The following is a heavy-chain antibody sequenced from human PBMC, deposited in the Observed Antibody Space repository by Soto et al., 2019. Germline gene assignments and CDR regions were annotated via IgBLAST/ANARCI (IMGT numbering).Heavy chain of an antibody. J-gene: IGHJ4*02. CDR2: IYFSGST. V-gene: IGHV4-31*03. Sequence: QVQLQESGPGLVKPSQTLSLTCTVSGGSISSGGYYWSWIRQHPGKGLEWIGYIYFSGSTYYNPSLKRRLTISVDTSKNQFPLKLSSVTAADTAVYYCARSPHIQLWSYPSDYWGQGTLVTVSS. D-gene: IGHD5-18*01. CDR1: GGSISSGGYY. CDR3: ARSPHIQLWSYPSDY.